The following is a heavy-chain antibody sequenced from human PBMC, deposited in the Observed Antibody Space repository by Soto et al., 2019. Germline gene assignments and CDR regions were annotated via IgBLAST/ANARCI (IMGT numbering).Heavy chain of an antibody. Sequence: GGSLRLSCVASGFAFSDSAIHSVRQSSGKGLEWVGRIKDKGNNYAIAYAASVTGRFTVSRDDSKNTAYLQINSLKIEDTAIYFCTRHRIIWANHMTAAVSNDGFDIWGQGTMVTVSS. CDR2: IKDKGNNYAI. CDR1: GFAFSDSA. CDR3: TRHRIIWANHMTAAVSNDGFDI. V-gene: IGHV3-73*01. J-gene: IGHJ3*02. D-gene: IGHD2-21*02.